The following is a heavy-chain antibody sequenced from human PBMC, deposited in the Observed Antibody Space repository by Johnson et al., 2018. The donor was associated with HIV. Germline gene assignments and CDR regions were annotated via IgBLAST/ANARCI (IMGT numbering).Heavy chain of an antibody. J-gene: IGHJ3*02. CDR2: INSNRGST. CDR3: AKCRGLGARGAFDI. D-gene: IGHD5-12*01. Sequence: VQLVESAGASVQPGGSLILPCSPSRFNFTSHWMHWVRQAQRKGLVWVARINSNRGSTRYADAVKGLFTIARDNSKNTLYLQMSSLRAEDTAVYYCAKCRGLGARGAFDIWGQGTMVTVSS. V-gene: IGHV3-74*01. CDR1: RFNFTSHW.